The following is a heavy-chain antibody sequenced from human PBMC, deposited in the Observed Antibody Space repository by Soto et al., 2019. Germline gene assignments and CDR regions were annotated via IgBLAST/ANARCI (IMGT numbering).Heavy chain of an antibody. Sequence: GGSLRLSCAASGFTFSDHYMDWVRQAPGKGLEWVGRTRNKANSYTTEYAASVKGRFTISRDDSKNSLYLQMNSLKTEDTAVHYCAIDYDAFDIWGQGTMVTVSS. CDR1: GFTFSDHY. J-gene: IGHJ3*02. CDR3: AIDYDAFDI. D-gene: IGHD4-17*01. CDR2: TRNKANSYTT. V-gene: IGHV3-72*01.